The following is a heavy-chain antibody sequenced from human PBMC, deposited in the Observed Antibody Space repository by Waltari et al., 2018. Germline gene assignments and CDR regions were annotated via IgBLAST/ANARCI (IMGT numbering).Heavy chain of an antibody. D-gene: IGHD3-22*01. CDR3: ARHRRDYYDSSGYYSYDAFDI. V-gene: IGHV4-59*08. CDR2: IYYSGTT. Sequence: QVQLQESGPGLVKPSETLSLTCTVSGGSIRSYYWSWIRQPPGKGLEWIGYIYYSGTTNYNPSLKSRVTISVDTSKNQFSLKLSSVTAADTAVYYCARHRRDYYDSSGYYSYDAFDIWGQGTMVTVSS. CDR1: GGSIRSYY. J-gene: IGHJ3*02.